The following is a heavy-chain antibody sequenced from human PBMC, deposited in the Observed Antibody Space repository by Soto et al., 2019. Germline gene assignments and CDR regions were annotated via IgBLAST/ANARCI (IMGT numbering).Heavy chain of an antibody. Sequence: DVQLVESGGGVVQPGGSLRLSCAASGHSFNIYWMHWVRQVPGKGLVWLARINSDGSHTIYVDSVKGRFTISRDNATNTVLLQMDSLRDEDTGVYYCAGGLAGLDVWGQGTTVTVSS. J-gene: IGHJ6*02. D-gene: IGHD6-19*01. CDR1: GHSFNIYW. CDR3: AGGLAGLDV. CDR2: INSDGSHT. V-gene: IGHV3-74*01.